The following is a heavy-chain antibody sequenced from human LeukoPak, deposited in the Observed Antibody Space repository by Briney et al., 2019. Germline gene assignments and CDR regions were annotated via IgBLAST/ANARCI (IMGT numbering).Heavy chain of an antibody. J-gene: IGHJ1*01. D-gene: IGHD2-2*01. CDR3: ARDRARSAMAREFQH. CDR2: ISAYNGHT. Sequence: ASVKVSCKASGYSFTSYGFSWVRQAPGQGLEGMVWISAYNGHTEYAQTFQGRVTMTTDTSTSTAYMELRSLRSDDTAVYFCARDRARSAMAREFQHWGQGTQVTVSS. CDR1: GYSFTSYG. V-gene: IGHV1-18*01.